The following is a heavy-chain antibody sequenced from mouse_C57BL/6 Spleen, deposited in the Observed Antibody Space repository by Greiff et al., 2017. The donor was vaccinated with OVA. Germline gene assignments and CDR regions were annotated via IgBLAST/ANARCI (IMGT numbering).Heavy chain of an antibody. CDR1: GYTFTDYE. D-gene: IGHD4-1*01. V-gene: IGHV1-15*01. J-gene: IGHJ3*01. Sequence: QVTLKESGAELVRPGASVTLSCKASGYTFTDYEMHWVKQTPVHGLEWIGAIDPETGGTAYNQKFKGKATLTADKSSSTAYMELSSLTSEDSAVYYCTSGTVAWFAYWGQGTLVTVSA. CDR2: IDPETGGT. CDR3: TSGTVAWFAY.